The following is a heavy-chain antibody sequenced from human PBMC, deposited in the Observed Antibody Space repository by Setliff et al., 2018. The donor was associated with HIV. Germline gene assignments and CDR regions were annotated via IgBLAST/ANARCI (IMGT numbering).Heavy chain of an antibody. CDR2: IYYSGST. D-gene: IGHD6-25*01. CDR3: ARRRLVGYSFDY. CDR1: GGSITTSSFY. J-gene: IGHJ4*02. V-gene: IGHV4-39*01. Sequence: PSETLSLTCTVSGGSITTSSFYWGWIRQAPGKGLEWIGDIYYSGSTHYNPSLESRVTLSVDTAKNQLSLKVTSVTAADTAIYYCARRRLVGYSFDYWGQGARSPSPQ.